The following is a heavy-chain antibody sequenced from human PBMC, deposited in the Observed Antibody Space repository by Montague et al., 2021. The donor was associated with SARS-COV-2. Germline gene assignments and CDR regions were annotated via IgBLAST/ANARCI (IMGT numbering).Heavy chain of an antibody. D-gene: IGHD2-2*01. V-gene: IGHV3-30*18. J-gene: IGHJ6*02. CDR3: AKDQGDCSSSRCFRGWTYYYYDIDV. CDR2: ISYDGSNK. Sequence: SLRLSCAASGFTFSSYGIHWVRQAPGKGLEWVAVISYDGSNKHYADSVKGRFTISRDNSKNTLYLQMNSLRAEDTAVYYCAKDQGDCSSSRCFRGWTYYYYDIDVWGQGTTVTVS. CDR1: GFTFSSYG.